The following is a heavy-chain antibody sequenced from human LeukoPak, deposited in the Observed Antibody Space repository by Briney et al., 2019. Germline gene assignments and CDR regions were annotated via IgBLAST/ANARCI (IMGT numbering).Heavy chain of an antibody. CDR2: INHSGST. CDR1: GGSFSGYY. Sequence: SETLSLTCAVYGGSFSGYYWSWIRQPPGKGLEWIGEINHSGSTNYNPSLKSRVTISVDTSKNQFFLKLSSVTAADTAVYYCASASPNWFDPWGQGTLVTVSS. J-gene: IGHJ5*02. CDR3: ASASPNWFDP. V-gene: IGHV4-34*01. D-gene: IGHD6-6*01.